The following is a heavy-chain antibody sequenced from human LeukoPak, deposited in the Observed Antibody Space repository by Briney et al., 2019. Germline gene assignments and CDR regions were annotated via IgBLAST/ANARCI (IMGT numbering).Heavy chain of an antibody. V-gene: IGHV3-11*06. Sequence: GGSLRLSCAASGFTFSDYYMSWIRQAPGKGLEWVSSISSSSSYIYYADSVKGRFTISRDNAKNSLYLQMNSLRAEDTAVYYCARDLSRITIFGVARGYFDYWGQGTLSPSPQ. CDR1: GFTFSDYY. D-gene: IGHD3-3*01. CDR2: ISSSSSYI. CDR3: ARDLSRITIFGVARGYFDY. J-gene: IGHJ4*02.